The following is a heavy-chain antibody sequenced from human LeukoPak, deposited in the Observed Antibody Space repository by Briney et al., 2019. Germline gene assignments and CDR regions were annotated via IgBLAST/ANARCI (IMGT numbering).Heavy chain of an antibody. CDR1: GFTISSYY. CDR2: INCSGST. D-gene: IGHD2-15*01. CDR3: AREIDCSGGSCRRRPSYYCYMDV. V-gene: IGHV4-59*12. J-gene: IGHJ6*03. Sequence: SVTLSLTCTVSGFTISSYYWSWIRQAPGKGLEWIGYINCSGSTNYNPSLKSRVTISVDASKNQFSLKLSSFIDPDTAVYYCAREIDCSGGSCRRRPSYYCYMDVWGKGTTVTISS.